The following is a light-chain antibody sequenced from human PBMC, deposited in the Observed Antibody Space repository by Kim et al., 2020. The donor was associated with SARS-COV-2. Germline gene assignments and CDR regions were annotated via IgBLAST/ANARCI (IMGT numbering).Light chain of an antibody. CDR3: QVWDNSGELVV. CDR2: YSR. Sequence: SYELTQPPSMSVAPGQTARLTCGGSNIGPKSVNWYQQKPGQAPMLVMSYSRDRPSGIPERFSGSNSGNTATLTIRGVEVGDEAVYHCQVWDNSGELVVFGGGTQLTVL. V-gene: IGLV3-21*04. J-gene: IGLJ2*01. CDR1: NIGPKS.